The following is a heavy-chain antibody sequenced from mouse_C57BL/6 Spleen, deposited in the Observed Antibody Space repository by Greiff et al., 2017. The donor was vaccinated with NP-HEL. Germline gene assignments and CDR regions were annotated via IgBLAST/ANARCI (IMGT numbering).Heavy chain of an antibody. CDR1: GYTFTRYW. J-gene: IGHJ2*01. CDR2: IYPGSGST. V-gene: IGHV1-55*01. Sequence: QVQLQQPGAELVKPGASVKMSCKASGYTFTRYWITWVKQRPGQGLEWIGVIYPGSGSTNYNETFKSKATLTVDTSSSTAYMHLSSLTSEDSAVYYCAIASEDYFDDWGQGTTLTVAS. CDR3: AIASEDYFDD.